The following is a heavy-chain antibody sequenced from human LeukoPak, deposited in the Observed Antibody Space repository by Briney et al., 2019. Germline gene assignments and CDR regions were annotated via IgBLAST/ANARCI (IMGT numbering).Heavy chain of an antibody. D-gene: IGHD3-22*01. Sequence: GGSLRLSCAASGFTFSSYAMHWVRQAPGKGLEYVSAISSNGGSTYYANSVKGRFTISRDNSKNTLYLQMGGLRAEDMAVYYCARGYYDSSGSLLYWGQGTLVTVSS. CDR1: GFTFSSYA. J-gene: IGHJ4*02. V-gene: IGHV3-64*01. CDR2: ISSNGGST. CDR3: ARGYYDSSGSLLY.